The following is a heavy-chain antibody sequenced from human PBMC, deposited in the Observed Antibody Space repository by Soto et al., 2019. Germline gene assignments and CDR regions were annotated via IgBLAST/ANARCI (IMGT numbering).Heavy chain of an antibody. D-gene: IGHD3-16*01. CDR1: GFTFSTSA. CDR3: AKDRPRRTFGCFFDY. Sequence: EVQLLESGGKLVQPGGSLTLSCAASGFTFSTSAMALVRQAPGKGLEWVSGVSASGLNTDYADPVKGRFYISRDNSKNTVSLHMNSLRAEYPALYYCAKDRPRRTFGCFFDYWGQGTPVNVSS. J-gene: IGHJ4*02. V-gene: IGHV3-23*01. CDR2: VSASGLNT.